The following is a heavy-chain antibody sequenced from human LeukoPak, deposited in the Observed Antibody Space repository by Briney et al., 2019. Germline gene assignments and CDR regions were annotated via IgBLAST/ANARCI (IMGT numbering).Heavy chain of an antibody. J-gene: IGHJ4*02. CDR2: ISYDGSNK. CDR3: ARDRYPRDYYGSDY. CDR1: GFTFSSYG. V-gene: IGHV3-30*03. D-gene: IGHD3-10*01. Sequence: PGRSLRLSCAASGFTFSSYGMHWVRQAPGKGLEWVAVISYDGSNKYYADSVKGRFTISRDNSKNTLYLQMNSLRAEDTAVYYCARDRYPRDYYGSDYWGQGTLVTVSS.